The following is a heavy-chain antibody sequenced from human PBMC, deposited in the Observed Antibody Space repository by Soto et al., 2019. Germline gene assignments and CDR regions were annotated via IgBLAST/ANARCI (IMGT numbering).Heavy chain of an antibody. J-gene: IGHJ4*02. CDR3: AKTAFRAYFDY. CDR2: ISGSGGST. Sequence: GGSLRLSCAASGFTFITYAMTWVRQAPGRGLEWVSSISGSGGSTFYADSVKGRFTISRDNSQNTLYLQMNSLRAEDTAVYFCAKTAFRAYFDYWGQGTLVTVSS. D-gene: IGHD6-25*01. V-gene: IGHV3-23*01. CDR1: GFTFITYA.